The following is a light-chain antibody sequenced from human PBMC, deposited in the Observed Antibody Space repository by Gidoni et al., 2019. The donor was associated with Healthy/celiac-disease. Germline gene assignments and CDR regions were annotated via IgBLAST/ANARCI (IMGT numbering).Light chain of an antibody. V-gene: IGLV7-46*01. J-gene: IGLJ2*01. Sequence: QAVVTQEPSLTVSPGGTVTLTCGSSPGAVTSGHYPYWFQQKPGQAPRTLIYDTSNKHSWTPARFSGSRLGGKAALTLSGAQPEDEAEYCCLLSYSGARGVFGGGTKLTVL. CDR3: LLSYSGARGV. CDR2: DTS. CDR1: PGAVTSGHY.